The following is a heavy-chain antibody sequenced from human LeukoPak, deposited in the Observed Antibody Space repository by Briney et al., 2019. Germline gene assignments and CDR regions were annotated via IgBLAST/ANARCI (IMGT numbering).Heavy chain of an antibody. J-gene: IGHJ3*02. CDR2: INAGNGNT. CDR1: GYTFTSYA. CDR3: AREYRYGSGSYSAFDI. V-gene: IGHV1-3*01. Sequence: GASVKVSCKASGYTFTSYAMHWVRQAPGQRLEWMGWINAGNGNTKYSQKFQGRVTITRDTSASTAYMELSSLRSEDTAVYYYAREYRYGSGSYSAFDIWGQGTTVTVSS. D-gene: IGHD3-10*01.